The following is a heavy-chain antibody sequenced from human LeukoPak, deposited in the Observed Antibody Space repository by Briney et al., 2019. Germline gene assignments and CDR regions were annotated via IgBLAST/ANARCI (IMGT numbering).Heavy chain of an antibody. V-gene: IGHV3-49*03. D-gene: IGHD3-16*02. CDR1: GFTFGDYA. Sequence: GGSLRLSCTAFGFTFGDYAMSWFRQAPGKGLEWVGFIRSKAYGGTTEYAASVKGRFTISRDDSKSIAYLQMNSLKTEDTTVYYCTRGAERLGELSANDAFDIWGQGTMVTVSS. CDR3: TRGAERLGELSANDAFDI. CDR2: IRSKAYGGTT. J-gene: IGHJ3*02.